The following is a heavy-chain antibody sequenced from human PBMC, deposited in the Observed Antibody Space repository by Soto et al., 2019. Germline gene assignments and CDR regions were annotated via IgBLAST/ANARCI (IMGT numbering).Heavy chain of an antibody. Sequence: QVQLQQWGAGLLKPSETLSLTCAGYGGSFSGYYWSWIRQPPGKGLEWIGEINHSGSTNYNPSLKSRVTIPVDTSKNQFCLKLSSVTAADTAVYYCARGMTTVTTRYDWYFDLWGRGTLVTVSS. V-gene: IGHV4-34*01. J-gene: IGHJ2*01. CDR2: INHSGST. CDR3: ARGMTTVTTRYDWYFDL. D-gene: IGHD4-17*01. CDR1: GGSFSGYY.